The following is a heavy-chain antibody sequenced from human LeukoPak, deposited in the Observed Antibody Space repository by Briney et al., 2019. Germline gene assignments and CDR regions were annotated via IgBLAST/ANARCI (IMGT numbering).Heavy chain of an antibody. CDR1: GFTFSSNY. D-gene: IGHD3-22*01. CDR2: IYSGGST. V-gene: IGHV3-66*01. Sequence: GGSLRLSCAASGFTFSSNYMSWVRQAPGKGLEWVSVIYSGGSTYYADSVKGRFTISRDNSKNTLYLQMNSLRAEDTAVYYCARDSSGYYSDYWGQGTLVTVSS. J-gene: IGHJ4*02. CDR3: ARDSSGYYSDY.